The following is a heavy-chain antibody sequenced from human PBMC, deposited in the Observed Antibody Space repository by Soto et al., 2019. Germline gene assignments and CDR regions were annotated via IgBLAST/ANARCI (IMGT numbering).Heavy chain of an antibody. CDR1: GVSISDYC. CDR2: MCYSGTT. Sequence: QVQLQESGPGRVKPSETLSLICTVSGVSISDYCWGWVRQPPQKGLEWVGYMCYSGTTNYNPSIQSRITMSFDTSKNQVSLNLRSVTAADTAMYCCARDNWGSRDYWGQKGTLVTVSS. CDR3: ARDNWGSRDY. J-gene: IGHJ4*02. V-gene: IGHV4-59*01. D-gene: IGHD7-27*01.